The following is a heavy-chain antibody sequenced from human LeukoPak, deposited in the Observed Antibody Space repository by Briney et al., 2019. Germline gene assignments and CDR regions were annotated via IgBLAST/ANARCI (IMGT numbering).Heavy chain of an antibody. D-gene: IGHD6-13*01. Sequence: GGSLRLSCAASGFTFSDYYMSWIRQAPGKGLEWVSYIRSSGSTIYYADSVKGRFTISRDNAKNSLYLQMNSLRAEDTAVYYCARYTTGSSWLFDYWGQGTLVTVSS. CDR3: ARYTTGSSWLFDY. V-gene: IGHV3-11*01. CDR1: GFTFSDYY. CDR2: IRSSGSTI. J-gene: IGHJ4*02.